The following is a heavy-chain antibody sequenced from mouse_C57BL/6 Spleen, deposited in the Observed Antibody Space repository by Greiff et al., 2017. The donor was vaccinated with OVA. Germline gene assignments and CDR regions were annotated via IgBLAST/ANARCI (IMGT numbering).Heavy chain of an antibody. V-gene: IGHV5-9-1*02. CDR1: GFTFSSYA. Sequence: EVHLVESGEGLVKPGGSLKLSCAASGFTFSSYAMSWVRQTPEKRLEWVAYISSGGDYIYYADTVKGRFTISRDNARNTLYLQMSSLKSEDTAMYYCTRGGTTVVAEDAMDYWGQGTSVTVSS. D-gene: IGHD1-1*01. CDR3: TRGGTTVVAEDAMDY. CDR2: ISSGGDYI. J-gene: IGHJ4*01.